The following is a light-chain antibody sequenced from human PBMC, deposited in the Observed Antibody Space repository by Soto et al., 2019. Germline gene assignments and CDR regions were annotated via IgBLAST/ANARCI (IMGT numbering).Light chain of an antibody. V-gene: IGKV3-11*01. J-gene: IGKJ4*01. CDR2: DAS. Sequence: EIVLTQSPATLSLSPGETATLSCRASQSVSSSLAWYQQKPGQTPRLLIYDASNRATGIPARFSGSGSGTDFTLTVSSLEPEDFALYYCQQYGSLPLTFGGGTKVEIK. CDR1: QSVSSS. CDR3: QQYGSLPLT.